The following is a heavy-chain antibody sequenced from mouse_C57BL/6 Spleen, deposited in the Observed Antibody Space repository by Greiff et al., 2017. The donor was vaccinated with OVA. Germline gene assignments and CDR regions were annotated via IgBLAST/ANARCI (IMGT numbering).Heavy chain of an antibody. D-gene: IGHD1-1*01. Sequence: EVQLQQSGPELVKPGASVKISCKASGYTFTDYYMNWVKQSHGKSLEWIGDINPNNGGTSYNQKFKGKATLTVDKSSSIAYMELRSLTSEDSAVYYCASTEGFAYWGQGTLVTVSA. CDR3: ASTEGFAY. CDR1: GYTFTDYY. CDR2: INPNNGGT. V-gene: IGHV1-26*01. J-gene: IGHJ3*01.